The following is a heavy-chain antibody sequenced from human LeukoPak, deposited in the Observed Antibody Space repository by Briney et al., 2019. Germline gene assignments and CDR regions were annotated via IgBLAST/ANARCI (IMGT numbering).Heavy chain of an antibody. CDR1: GYSISSGYY. J-gene: IGHJ4*02. Sequence: SETLSLTCAVSGYSISSGYYWGWIRQPPGKGLGWIGSIYHSGSTYYNPSLKSRVTISVDTSKNQFSLKLSSVTAADTAVYYCARLGYDILTGYTVGYYWGQGTLVTVSS. CDR3: ARLGYDILTGYTVGYY. CDR2: IYHSGST. D-gene: IGHD3-9*01. V-gene: IGHV4-38-2*01.